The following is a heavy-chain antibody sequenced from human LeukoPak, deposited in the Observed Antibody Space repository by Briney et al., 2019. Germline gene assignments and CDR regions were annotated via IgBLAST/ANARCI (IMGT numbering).Heavy chain of an antibody. CDR3: ARPIKVAGFLDVIGAFDI. J-gene: IGHJ3*02. CDR1: GYIFTSYW. Sequence: GESLKISCKGSGYIFTSYWIGWVRQMPGKGLEWMGIIYPGDSDTRYSPSFQGQVTISADKSISTAYLQWSSLKASDTAMYYCARPIKVAGFLDVIGAFDIWGQGTMVTVSS. D-gene: IGHD6-19*01. CDR2: IYPGDSDT. V-gene: IGHV5-51*01.